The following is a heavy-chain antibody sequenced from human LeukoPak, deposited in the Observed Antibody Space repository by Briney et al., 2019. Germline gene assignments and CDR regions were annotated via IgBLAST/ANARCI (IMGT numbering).Heavy chain of an antibody. Sequence: PSETLSLTCTVYGGSFSDYCWSWIRQPPGKGLEWIGSIHYSGSTYYNPSLKSRVTISLDTSKNQFSLKLNSVTAADTAVYYCVCQQLVPLFDYWGQGTLVTVSS. CDR1: GGSFSDYC. D-gene: IGHD6-13*01. J-gene: IGHJ4*02. V-gene: IGHV4-34*01. CDR3: VCQQLVPLFDY. CDR2: IHYSGST.